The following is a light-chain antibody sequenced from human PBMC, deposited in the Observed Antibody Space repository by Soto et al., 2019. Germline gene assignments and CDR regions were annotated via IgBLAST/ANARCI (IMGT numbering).Light chain of an antibody. CDR3: QQYNNWPRT. CDR2: GAS. CDR1: QSVSSSY. Sequence: ENMLKMSPGTLSLSPGERATLSCRASQSVSSSYLAWYQQKPGQAPRLLIYGASSRATGIPARFSGSGSGTEFTLTISSLQSEDLAVYYCQQYNNWPRTFRQG. V-gene: IGKV3-15*01. J-gene: IGKJ1*01.